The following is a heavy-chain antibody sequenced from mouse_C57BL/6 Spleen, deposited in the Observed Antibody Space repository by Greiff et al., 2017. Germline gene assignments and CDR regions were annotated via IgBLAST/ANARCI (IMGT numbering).Heavy chain of an antibody. D-gene: IGHD4-1*02. CDR3: ARPNWDGDYAMDY. CDR2: ISSGSSTI. Sequence: EVHLVESGGGLVKPGGSLKLSCAASGFTFSDYGMHWVRQAPEKGLEWVAYISSGSSTIYYADTVKGRFTISRDNAKNTLFLQMTSLRSEDTAMYYCARPNWDGDYAMDYWGQGTSVTVSS. J-gene: IGHJ4*01. CDR1: GFTFSDYG. V-gene: IGHV5-17*01.